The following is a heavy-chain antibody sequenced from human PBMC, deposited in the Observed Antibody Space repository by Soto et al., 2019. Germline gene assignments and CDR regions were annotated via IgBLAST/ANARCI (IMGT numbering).Heavy chain of an antibody. D-gene: IGHD2-2*01. J-gene: IGHJ1*01. CDR3: AKDWPAATHGAEHFQH. V-gene: IGHV3-23*01. CDR2: ISGSGGST. CDR1: GFTFSSYA. Sequence: PGGSLRLSCAASGFTFSSYAMRWVRQAPGKGLEWVSAISGSGGSTYYADSVKGRFTISRDNSKNTLYLQMNSLRAEDTAVYYCAKDWPAATHGAEHFQHWGQGTLVTVSS.